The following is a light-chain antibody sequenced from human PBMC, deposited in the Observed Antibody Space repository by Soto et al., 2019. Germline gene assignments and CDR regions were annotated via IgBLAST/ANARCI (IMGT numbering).Light chain of an antibody. Sequence: QSVLTQSSSASASLGSSVKLTCTLSSGHSTYIIAWRQQQPGKAPRYLMKLEGSGSYNKGSGVPDRFSGSSSGADRYLTISNLQFEDEADYYCETWDINTHVVFGGGTKLTVL. V-gene: IGLV4-60*02. J-gene: IGLJ2*01. CDR2: LEGSGSY. CDR3: ETWDINTHVV. CDR1: SGHSTYI.